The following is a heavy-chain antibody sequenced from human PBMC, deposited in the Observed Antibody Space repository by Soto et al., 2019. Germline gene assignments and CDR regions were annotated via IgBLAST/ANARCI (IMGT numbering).Heavy chain of an antibody. CDR1: GGSISSYY. V-gene: IGHV4-59*01. Sequence: QVRLQESGPGLVKPSETLSLTCTVSGGSISSYYWSWIRQPPGKGLEWIGYMYNTGSTIYNPSHKSRVTISVDTSKNQFSLKLNSVTAADTAVYYCARDLWGYCGADCYPLDVW. J-gene: IGHJ6*01. CDR2: MYNTGST. CDR3: ARDLWGYCGADCYPLDV. D-gene: IGHD2-21*02.